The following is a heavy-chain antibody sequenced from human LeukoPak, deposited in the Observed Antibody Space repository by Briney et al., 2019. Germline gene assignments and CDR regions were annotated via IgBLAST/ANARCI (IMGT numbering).Heavy chain of an antibody. CDR3: ARRESIAVAGRGAFDI. CDR2: IYPGDSDT. CDR1: GYIFTSYW. Sequence: GESLKISCKGSGYIFTSYWIGWVRQMPGKGLEWMGIIYPGDSDTRYSPSFQGQVTISADKSISTAYLQWSSLKASDTAMYYCARRESIAVAGRGAFDIWGQGTMVTVSS. V-gene: IGHV5-51*01. D-gene: IGHD6-19*01. J-gene: IGHJ3*02.